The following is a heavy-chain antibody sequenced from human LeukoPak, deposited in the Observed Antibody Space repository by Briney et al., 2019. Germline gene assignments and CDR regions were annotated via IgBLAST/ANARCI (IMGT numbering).Heavy chain of an antibody. CDR1: GYTFTSYG. J-gene: IGHJ3*02. CDR2: INPNSGGT. V-gene: IGHV1-2*02. D-gene: IGHD3-22*01. Sequence: ASVKVSCKASGYTFTSYGISWVRQAPGQGLEWMGWINPNSGGTNYAQKFQGRVTMTGDTSISTAYMELSRLRSDDTAVYYCARVLSITMIVVVPDAFDIWGQGTMVTVSS. CDR3: ARVLSITMIVVVPDAFDI.